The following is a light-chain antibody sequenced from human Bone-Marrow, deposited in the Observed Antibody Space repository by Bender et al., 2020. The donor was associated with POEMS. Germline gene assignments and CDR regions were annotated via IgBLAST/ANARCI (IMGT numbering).Light chain of an antibody. J-gene: IGLJ2*01. V-gene: IGLV2-23*01. Sequence: GVSHRFSGSKSGNTASLTISGLQADDEADYYCSSFGTTEILVFGGGTRLTVL. CDR3: SSFGTTEILV.